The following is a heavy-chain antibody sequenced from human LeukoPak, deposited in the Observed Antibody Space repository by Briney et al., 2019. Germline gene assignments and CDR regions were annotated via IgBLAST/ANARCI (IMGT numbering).Heavy chain of an antibody. D-gene: IGHD4-23*01. Sequence: SQTLTLTCTVSGCSMSRGGDYWRWIRQHPGKGLEWIGYIYYSGSTYYNPSLKSRVTISVDTSKNQFSLKLSTVTAADTAVYYCAREWGYGGNFSPAVFDISAGKTMVTVSS. CDR1: GCSMSRGGDY. V-gene: IGHV4-31*03. CDR2: IYYSGST. J-gene: IGHJ3*02. CDR3: AREWGYGGNFSPAVFDI.